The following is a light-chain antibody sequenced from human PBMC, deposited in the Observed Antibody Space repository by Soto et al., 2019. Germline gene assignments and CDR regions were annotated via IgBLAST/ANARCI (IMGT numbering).Light chain of an antibody. V-gene: IGKV3-15*01. CDR3: QHYDKWRRT. Sequence: EIVWTQSPGPLSLSPGERVTLSCRASQSLTRNLAWYQHKPGQSPRLLIYGSSARATGIPARFSGGGSGAEYPLTISRLQAEDFAVYYCQHYDKWRRTFGQRTKVDIK. J-gene: IGKJ1*01. CDR1: QSLTRN. CDR2: GSS.